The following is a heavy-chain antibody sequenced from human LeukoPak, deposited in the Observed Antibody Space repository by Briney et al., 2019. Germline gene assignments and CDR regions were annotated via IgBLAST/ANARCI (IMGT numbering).Heavy chain of an antibody. Sequence: PSENLSRTCTVSGGSISSSSYYWGWIRQPPGKGVEWIGSIYYSGSTYYNPSLKSRVTISVDTSKNQCTLKLSAVTAADTAVYYCARRSWYGEFDYWGQGTLVTVSS. CDR1: GGSISSSSYY. D-gene: IGHD6-13*01. CDR3: ARRSWYGEFDY. J-gene: IGHJ4*02. CDR2: IYYSGST. V-gene: IGHV4-39*01.